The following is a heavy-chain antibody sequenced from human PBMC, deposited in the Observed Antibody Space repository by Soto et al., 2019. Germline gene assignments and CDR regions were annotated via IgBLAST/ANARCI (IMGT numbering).Heavy chain of an antibody. V-gene: IGHV1-3*01. CDR3: ARVNCGGDCYPRGYYYMDV. Sequence: ASVKVSCKASGYTFTSYAMHWVRQAPGQRLEWMGWINAGNGNTKYSQKFQGRVTITRDTPASTAYMELSSLRSEDTAVYYFARVNCGGDCYPRGYYYMDVWGKGTTVTVSS. CDR1: GYTFTSYA. CDR2: INAGNGNT. J-gene: IGHJ6*03. D-gene: IGHD2-21*01.